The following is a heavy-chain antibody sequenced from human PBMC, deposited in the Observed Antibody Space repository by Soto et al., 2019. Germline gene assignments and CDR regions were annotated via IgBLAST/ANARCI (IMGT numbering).Heavy chain of an antibody. Sequence: PSETLSLTCAVYGGSFSGYYWCWIRQPPGKGLEWIGEINHSGSTNYNPSLKSRVTISVYTSKNQFSLKLSSVTAADTAVYYCARERYYYGSGSLKAPDSYYYGMDVWGQGTTVTVSS. V-gene: IGHV4-34*01. D-gene: IGHD3-10*01. CDR2: INHSGST. CDR3: ARERYYYGSGSLKAPDSYYYGMDV. CDR1: GGSFSGYY. J-gene: IGHJ6*02.